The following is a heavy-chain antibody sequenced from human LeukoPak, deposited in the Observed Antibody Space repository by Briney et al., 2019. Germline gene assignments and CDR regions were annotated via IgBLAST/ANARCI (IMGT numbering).Heavy chain of an antibody. J-gene: IGHJ4*02. D-gene: IGHD6-19*01. CDR2: ISRSGSTI. CDR3: AKEDGVAGTHFDY. Sequence: GGSLRLSCAASGFSFSNYDMNWVCQAPGKGLEWVSYISRSGSTIYYADSVQGRFTVSRDNAKNSLYLQMNSLRTEDTAVYYCAKEDGVAGTHFDYWGQGALVTVSS. V-gene: IGHV3-48*03. CDR1: GFSFSNYD.